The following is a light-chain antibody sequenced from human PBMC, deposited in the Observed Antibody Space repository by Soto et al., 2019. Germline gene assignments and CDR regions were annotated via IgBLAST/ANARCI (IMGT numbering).Light chain of an antibody. Sequence: QSVLTQPPSASGTPSQRVTLSCSGSSSNVGGNPVNWYQQLPGTAPKLLVYRSNQRPSGVPDRFSGSKSGTSASLAISGLQSEDEAEYFCAAWDDSLKGWVFGGGTKLTVL. CDR2: RSN. CDR3: AAWDDSLKGWV. CDR1: SSNVGGNP. J-gene: IGLJ3*02. V-gene: IGLV1-44*01.